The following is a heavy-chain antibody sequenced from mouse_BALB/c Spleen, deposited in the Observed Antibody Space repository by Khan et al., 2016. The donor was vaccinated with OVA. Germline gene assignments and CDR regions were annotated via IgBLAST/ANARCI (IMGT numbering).Heavy chain of an antibody. D-gene: IGHD1-1*01. CDR3: ARETVVDIYWYLDV. CDR2: IRNKANGYTT. Sequence: EVELVESGGGLVQPGGSLRLSCATSGFTFTDYYMTWVRQPPGKALEWLGFIRNKANGYTTEYSASVKGRFTISRDNYQSIVYLQMNTLRAEDSASYYCARETVVDIYWYLDVWGAGTTVTVSS. CDR1: GFTFTDYY. J-gene: IGHJ1*01. V-gene: IGHV7-3*02.